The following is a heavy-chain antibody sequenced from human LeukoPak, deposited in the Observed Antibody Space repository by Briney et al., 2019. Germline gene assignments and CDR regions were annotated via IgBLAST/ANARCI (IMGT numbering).Heavy chain of an antibody. CDR1: GFTFSSYW. CDR3: ASSIVVPGYY. Sequence: PGGSLRLSCTASGFTFSSYWMHWVRQAPGKGLVWVSHIGGDGTTTGYADSVKGRFTISRDNAKNTLYLQMNSLRVEDTAVYYCASSIVVPGYYWGQGTLVTVSS. V-gene: IGHV3-74*01. D-gene: IGHD6-19*01. J-gene: IGHJ4*02. CDR2: IGGDGTTT.